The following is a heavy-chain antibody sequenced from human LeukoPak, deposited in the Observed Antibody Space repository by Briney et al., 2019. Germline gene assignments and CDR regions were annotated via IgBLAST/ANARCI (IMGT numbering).Heavy chain of an antibody. Sequence: GGSLRLSCAASGFTVSRNYYMNWVRQAPGKGLEWVSVIYSAGTTYYAGSVKGRFTISRDNSKNTVYLQMNSLRAEDTAVYYCARGDDYGGAWYYFDRWGQGTLVTVSS. V-gene: IGHV3-53*01. CDR1: GFTVSRNY. CDR2: IYSAGTT. CDR3: ARGDDYGGAWYYFDR. J-gene: IGHJ4*02. D-gene: IGHD4-23*01.